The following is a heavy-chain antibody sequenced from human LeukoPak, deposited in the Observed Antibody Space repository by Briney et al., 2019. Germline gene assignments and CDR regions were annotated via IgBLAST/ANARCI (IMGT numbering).Heavy chain of an antibody. V-gene: IGHV4-59*01. D-gene: IGHD1-26*01. J-gene: IGHJ4*02. CDR3: ARAGATTPFDY. CDR1: GGSISSYY. CDR2: IYYSGSA. Sequence: PSETLSLTCTVSGGSISSYYWSWIRQPPGKGLERIGYIYYSGSANYNPSLKSRVTISVDTSKNQFSLKLSSVTAADTAVYYCARAGATTPFDYWGQGTLVTVSS.